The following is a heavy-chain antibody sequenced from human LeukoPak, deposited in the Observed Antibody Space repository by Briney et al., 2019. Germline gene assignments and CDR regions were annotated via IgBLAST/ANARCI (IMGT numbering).Heavy chain of an antibody. CDR3: ASFGSGGSSEYYYGMDV. D-gene: IGHD2-15*01. V-gene: IGHV4-34*01. CDR1: GGSFSGYY. J-gene: IGHJ6*02. Sequence: PSETLSLTCAVYGGSFSGYYWSWIRQPPGKGLEWIGEINHNGSTNYNPSLKSRVTISVDTSKNQFSLKLSSVTAADTAVYYCASFGSGGSSEYYYGMDVWGQGTTVTVSS. CDR2: INHNGST.